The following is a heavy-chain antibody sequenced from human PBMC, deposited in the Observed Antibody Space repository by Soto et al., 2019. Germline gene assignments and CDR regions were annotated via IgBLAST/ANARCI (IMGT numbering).Heavy chain of an antibody. J-gene: IGHJ4*02. CDR3: AAEVYYDSSGTVLGDY. Sequence: SVKVSCKASGFTFTSSAMQWVRQARGQRLEWIGWIVVGSGNTNFAQKFQERVTITRDMSTSTAYMELSSLRSEDTALYYCAAEVYYDSSGTVLGDYWGQGTLVTVSS. V-gene: IGHV1-58*02. CDR1: GFTFTSSA. D-gene: IGHD3-22*01. CDR2: IVVGSGNT.